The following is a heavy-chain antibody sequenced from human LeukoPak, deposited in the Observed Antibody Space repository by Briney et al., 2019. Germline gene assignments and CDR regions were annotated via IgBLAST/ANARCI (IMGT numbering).Heavy chain of an antibody. Sequence: GGSLRLSCAASGFTFSNAWMHWVRQAPGKGLVWVSRISPDGDTTSHADSVKGRFTITRDNARDTLFLQMDSLRGDDTAVYYCTREVETGAGAYLAWGQGALVTVSS. CDR1: GFTFSNAW. V-gene: IGHV3-74*01. CDR2: ISPDGDTT. J-gene: IGHJ5*02. D-gene: IGHD1-26*01. CDR3: TREVETGAGAYLA.